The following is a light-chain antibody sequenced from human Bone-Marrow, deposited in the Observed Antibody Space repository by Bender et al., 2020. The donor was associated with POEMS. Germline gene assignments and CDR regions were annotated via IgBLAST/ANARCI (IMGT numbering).Light chain of an antibody. CDR2: EAT. V-gene: IGLV2-14*01. CDR3: TSYRSSSTPCV. CDR1: SGDVGAHTY. Sequence: QSALTQPPSVSGSPGQSVTISCTGSSGDVGAHTYVSWYQQHPGKAPKFMIYEATKRPSGVSDRFSGSKSGNTASLTISGLQAEDEADYYCTSYRSSSTPCVFGTGTKVTVL. J-gene: IGLJ1*01.